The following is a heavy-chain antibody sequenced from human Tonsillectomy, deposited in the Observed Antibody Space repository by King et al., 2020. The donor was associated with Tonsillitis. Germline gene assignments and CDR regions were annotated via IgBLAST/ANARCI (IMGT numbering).Heavy chain of an antibody. CDR3: GKGGRGGYSSGWAFDI. D-gene: IGHD6-19*01. CDR1: GFSFDDYA. J-gene: IGHJ3*02. V-gene: IGHV3-9*01. CDR2: ISCNSGSI. Sequence: VQLVESGGGLVQPGRSLRLSCAASGFSFDDYAMHWVRQAPGKGLEWVAGISCNSGSIGYADSVKGRFTISRDNAKNSLYLQMNSLRAEDTAFYYCGKGGRGGYSSGWAFDICGQGRMDTVSS.